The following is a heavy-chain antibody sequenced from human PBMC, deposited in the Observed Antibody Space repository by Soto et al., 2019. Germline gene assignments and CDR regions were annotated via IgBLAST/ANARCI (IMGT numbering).Heavy chain of an antibody. CDR3: ARRNVYNWNSVYWYFDL. CDR2: INHSGGT. CDR1: GGSFSGYY. Sequence: PSETLSLTCAVYGGSFSGYYWSWIRQPPGKGLEWIGEINHSGGTNYNPSLKSRVTISVDTSKNQFSLKLSSVTAADTAVYYCARRNVYNWNSVYWYFDLWGRGPLVTVSS. D-gene: IGHD1-7*01. V-gene: IGHV4-34*01. J-gene: IGHJ2*01.